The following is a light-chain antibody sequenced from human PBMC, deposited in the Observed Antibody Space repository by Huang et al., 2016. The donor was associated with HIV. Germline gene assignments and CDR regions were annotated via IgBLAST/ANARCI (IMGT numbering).Light chain of an antibody. J-gene: IGKJ1*01. CDR2: DTS. CDR3: QQSSAAPWT. CDR1: QSVGSF. Sequence: DIQMTQSPSSLSAYVGDRVTITCRASQSVGSFLTWYQPRPGTAPKLLLYDTSTLEGGVPSRFSGSGSGTDLSLTISSLQPEDFATYYCQQSSAAPWTFGQGTKVEIK. V-gene: IGKV1-39*01.